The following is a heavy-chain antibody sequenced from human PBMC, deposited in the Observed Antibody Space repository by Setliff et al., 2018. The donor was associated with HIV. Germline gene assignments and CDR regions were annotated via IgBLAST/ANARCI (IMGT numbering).Heavy chain of an antibody. CDR1: GGTFSSFT. J-gene: IGHJ4*02. Sequence: GASVKVSCKASGGTFSSFTINWVRQAPGQGLEWMGGIIPIFGTTRYAQKFQGRVTITADESTNTAFMEMRSLRYEDTAVYYCARDKSGTGGPKYFFDYWGQGTLVTVS. CDR2: IIPIFGTT. V-gene: IGHV1-69*13. CDR3: ARDKSGTGGPKYFFDY. D-gene: IGHD1-1*01.